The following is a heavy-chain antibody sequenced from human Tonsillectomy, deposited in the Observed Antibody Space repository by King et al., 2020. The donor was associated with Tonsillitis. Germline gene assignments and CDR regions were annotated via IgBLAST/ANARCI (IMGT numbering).Heavy chain of an antibody. CDR1: GYTFSSYG. J-gene: IGHJ6*04. CDR3: ARVPSYYDFWSGYYMDV. CDR2: ISGYNGNT. V-gene: IGHV1-18*01. D-gene: IGHD3-3*01. Sequence: QLVQSGAEVKKPGASVQVSCKASGYTFSSYGISWVRQAPGQGLEWMGWISGYNGNTKYAQKFQGRVTMTTDTSTTTSTVYMELRSLRTDDTAVYYCARVPSYYDFWSGYYMDVWGKGTTVTVSS.